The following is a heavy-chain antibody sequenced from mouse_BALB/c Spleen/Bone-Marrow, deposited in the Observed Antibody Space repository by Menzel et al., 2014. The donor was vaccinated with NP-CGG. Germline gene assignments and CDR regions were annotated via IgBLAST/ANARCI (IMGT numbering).Heavy chain of an antibody. V-gene: IGHV2-9*02. CDR2: IWAGGST. CDR1: GFSLTSYG. CDR3: DRDYGSSFYAMDY. Sequence: QVQLQQSGPGLVAPSQSLSITCTVSGFSLTSYGVHWVRQPPGKGLEWLGVIWAGGSTNYNSALMSRLSISKDNSKSQVFLKMNSLQTDDTAMYSCDRDYGSSFYAMDYWGQGTSVTVSS. J-gene: IGHJ4*01. D-gene: IGHD1-1*01.